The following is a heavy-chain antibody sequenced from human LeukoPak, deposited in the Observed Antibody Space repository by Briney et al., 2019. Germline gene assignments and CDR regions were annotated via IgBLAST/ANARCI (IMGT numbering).Heavy chain of an antibody. V-gene: IGHV3-23*01. D-gene: IGHD5-18*01. Sequence: GGSLRLSCAASGFTFSSYAMSWVRQAPGKGLEWVSAISGSGGSTYYADSVKGRFTISRDNSKNTLYLQMNSLRAEDTAVYYCARTKRGYSYGRIDYWGQGTLVTVSS. J-gene: IGHJ4*02. CDR1: GFTFSSYA. CDR2: ISGSGGST. CDR3: ARTKRGYSYGRIDY.